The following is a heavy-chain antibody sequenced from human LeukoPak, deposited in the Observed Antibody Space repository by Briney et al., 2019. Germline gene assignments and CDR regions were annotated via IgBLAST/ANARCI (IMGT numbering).Heavy chain of an antibody. D-gene: IGHD6-13*01. CDR2: ISGSAGST. CDR3: AKDRSSTWTKYYFDY. V-gene: IGHV3-23*01. Sequence: GGSLRLSCAASGFTFSSYAMSWVRQAPGKGLEWVSAISGSAGSTYYADSVKGRFTISRDNSKNMLYMQMNSLRAEDTAVYYCAKDRSSTWTKYYFDYWGQGTLVTVPS. CDR1: GFTFSSYA. J-gene: IGHJ4*02.